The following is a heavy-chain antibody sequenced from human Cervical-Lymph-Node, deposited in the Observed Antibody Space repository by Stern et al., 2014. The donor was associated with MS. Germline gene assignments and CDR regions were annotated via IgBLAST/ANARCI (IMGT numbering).Heavy chain of an antibody. D-gene: IGHD1-26*01. J-gene: IGHJ4*02. CDR3: ATGILGATPLFAH. CDR2: IVVGSGNT. V-gene: IGHV1-58*01. CDR1: GFTFNNSA. Sequence: QMQLVQSGPEVRKPGTSVKVSCTASGFTFNNSAVQWVRQARGQRLEGIGWIVVGSGNTIYAQQFQERVTMSRDMSTNTAYMALSSLRSEDTAVYYCATGILGATPLFAHWGQGSLVTVSS.